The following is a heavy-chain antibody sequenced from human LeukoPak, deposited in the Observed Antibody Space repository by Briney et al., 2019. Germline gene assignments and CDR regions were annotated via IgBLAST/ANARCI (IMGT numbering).Heavy chain of an antibody. J-gene: IGHJ6*01. Sequence: GEALKTSFNGSWYSFTSYWHGLGRQKSGKGVEWMGINYPGDSDTRYSPSFQGQVTISADKSIRTAYLQWSSLKASDTAMYYCARSRIAAAGTDYYYGMDVCGQGTTVTVSS. CDR3: ARSRIAAAGTDYYYGMDV. D-gene: IGHD6-13*01. CDR2: NYPGDSDT. CDR1: WYSFTSYW. V-gene: IGHV5-51*01.